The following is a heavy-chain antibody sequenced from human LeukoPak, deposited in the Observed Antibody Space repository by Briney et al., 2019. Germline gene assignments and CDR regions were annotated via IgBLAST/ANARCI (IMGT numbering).Heavy chain of an antibody. J-gene: IGHJ5*02. CDR1: GFTFSSYE. D-gene: IGHD3-10*01. CDR2: ISSSGSTI. Sequence: GGSLRLSCAASGFTFSSYEMNWVRQAPGKGLEWVSYISSSGSTIYYADSVKGRFTISRDNAKNSLYLQMNILRAEDTAVYYCAPQQYYYGSGSWSWFAPWGQGTLVTVSS. V-gene: IGHV3-48*03. CDR3: APQQYYYGSGSWSWFAP.